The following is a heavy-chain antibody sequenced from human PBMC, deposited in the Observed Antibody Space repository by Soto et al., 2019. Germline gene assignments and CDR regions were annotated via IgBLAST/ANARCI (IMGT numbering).Heavy chain of an antibody. V-gene: IGHV4-31*03. CDR2: IYYSGST. CDR3: AREGTYYDYVWGSYRPYYFDY. CDR1: GGSISSGGYY. Sequence: TLPLTCTVSGGSISSGGYYSSWIRQHPGKGLEWIGYIYYSGSTYYNPSLKSRVTISVDTSKNQFSLKLSSVTAADTAVYYCAREGTYYDYVWGSYRPYYFDYWGQGTLVTVSS. J-gene: IGHJ4*02. D-gene: IGHD3-16*02.